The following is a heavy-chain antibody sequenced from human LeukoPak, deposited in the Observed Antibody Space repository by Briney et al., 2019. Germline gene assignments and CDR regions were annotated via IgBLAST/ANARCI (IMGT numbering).Heavy chain of an antibody. D-gene: IGHD4-23*01. V-gene: IGHV3-23*01. CDR3: AKDLLRWSFDY. CDR2: ISGSGSST. Sequence: GGSLRLSCAASGFTFSSYGMSWVRQAPGKGLEWVSAISGSGSSTYYAASVKGRFTISRDNSKNTLYLQMNSLRADDTAVYYCAKDLLRWSFDYWGQGTLVTVSS. J-gene: IGHJ4*02. CDR1: GFTFSSYG.